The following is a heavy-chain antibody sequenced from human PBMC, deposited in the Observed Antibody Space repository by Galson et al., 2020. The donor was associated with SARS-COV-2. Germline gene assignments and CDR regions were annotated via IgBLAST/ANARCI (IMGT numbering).Heavy chain of an antibody. V-gene: IGHV2-5*02. CDR3: ARVSYLYDSGGRNNYFDF. D-gene: IGHD3-22*01. CDR1: DFSLSTSGVG. Sequence: SGPTLVKPTQTLTLTCTFSDFSLSTSGVGMAWVRQPPGKALECLAILYWDADTRYSPSLANRLTITKDTSINQVVLTVTNMDPVDTATYYCARVSYLYDSGGRNNYFDFWGQGILVTVSS. J-gene: IGHJ4*02. CDR2: LYWDADT.